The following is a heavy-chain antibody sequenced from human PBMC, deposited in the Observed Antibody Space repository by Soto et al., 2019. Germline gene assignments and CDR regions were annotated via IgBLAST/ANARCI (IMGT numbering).Heavy chain of an antibody. CDR3: ARGELLWFGDSGWFDP. J-gene: IGHJ5*02. Sequence: SETLSLTCAVYGGSFSGYYWGWIRQPPGKGLEWIGEINHSGSTNYNPSLKSRVTISVDTSKNQFSLKLSSVTAADTAVYYCARGELLWFGDSGWFDPWGQGTLVTVSS. CDR1: GGSFSGYY. V-gene: IGHV4-34*01. D-gene: IGHD3-10*01. CDR2: INHSGST.